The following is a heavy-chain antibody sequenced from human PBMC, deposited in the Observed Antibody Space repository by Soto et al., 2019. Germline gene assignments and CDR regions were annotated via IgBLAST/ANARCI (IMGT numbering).Heavy chain of an antibody. D-gene: IGHD1-7*01. V-gene: IGHV3-11*06. J-gene: IGHJ4*02. CDR3: ARGGVKGTTSRGQVYN. CDR1: GFTFSDYY. CDR2: ISSSSDST. Sequence: QVQVVESGGGLVKPGGSLRLSCAASGFTFSDYYMSWIRQAPGNGLEWVSFISSSSDSTKYADSVKGRFTISRDNAKHSLYLQLNGLRAEETAGYYCARGGVKGTTSRGQVYNWGQGTLVTVSS.